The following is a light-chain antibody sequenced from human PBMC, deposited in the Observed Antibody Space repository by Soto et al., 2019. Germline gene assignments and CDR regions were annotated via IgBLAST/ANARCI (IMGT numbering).Light chain of an antibody. CDR3: HQRQSWPRT. J-gene: IGKJ1*01. Sequence: EIVLTQSPATLSSFPGDRVTLCCRASQYINTRLAWYQHRPGQAPRLLIYQTSIRAAGIPARFSASGSGTDFTLTISDVQPEDFALYYCHQRQSWPRTFGQGTKVDI. CDR1: QYINTR. CDR2: QTS. V-gene: IGKV3-11*01.